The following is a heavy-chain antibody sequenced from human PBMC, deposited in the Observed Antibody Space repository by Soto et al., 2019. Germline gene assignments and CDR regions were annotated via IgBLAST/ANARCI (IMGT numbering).Heavy chain of an antibody. Sequence: EVQLVESGGGLVQPGRSLRLSCTTSGFTFKNYAMHWVRQAPGKGLEWVSGITWNSDNIGYADSVKGRFTVSRDNAKNSLYLQMNSLRAEDTAFYYCAKDIADCHELDYWGQGTLVTVSS. CDR1: GFTFKNYA. CDR3: AKDIADCHELDY. V-gene: IGHV3-9*01. CDR2: ITWNSDNI. D-gene: IGHD2-21*02. J-gene: IGHJ4*02.